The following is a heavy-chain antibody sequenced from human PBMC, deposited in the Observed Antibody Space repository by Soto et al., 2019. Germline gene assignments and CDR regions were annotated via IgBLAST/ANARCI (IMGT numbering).Heavy chain of an antibody. CDR3: ARPDYGDSSFDY. CDR2: INHSGST. Sequence: QVQLQQWGAGLLKPSETLSLTCAVYGGSFSGYYWSWIRQPPGKGLVWIGEINHSGSTNYNTSLKSRVTIPVDTSKNQFSLKLSSVTAADTAVYYGARPDYGDSSFDYWGQGTLVTVSS. J-gene: IGHJ4*02. CDR1: GGSFSGYY. D-gene: IGHD4-17*01. V-gene: IGHV4-34*01.